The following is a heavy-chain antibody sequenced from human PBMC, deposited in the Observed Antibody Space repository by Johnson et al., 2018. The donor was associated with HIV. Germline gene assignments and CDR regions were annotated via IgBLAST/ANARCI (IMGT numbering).Heavy chain of an antibody. CDR1: RFTFSSYA. CDR3: AREVDGFDI. J-gene: IGHJ3*02. Sequence: VQLVESGGGLVQPGGSLRLSCAASRFTFSSYAMSWVRQAPGKGLEWVSAISGSGDSTYYADSVKGRFTISRDNAKNTLYLHMNSLRSEDTAVYYCAREVDGFDIWGQGTMVTVSS. V-gene: IGHV3-23*04. CDR2: ISGSGDST.